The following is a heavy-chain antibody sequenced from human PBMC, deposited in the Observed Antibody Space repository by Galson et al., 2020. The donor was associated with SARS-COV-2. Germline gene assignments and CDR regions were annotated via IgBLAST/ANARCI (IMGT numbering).Heavy chain of an antibody. D-gene: IGHD3-22*01. Sequence: SCAASGFTFSSYAMHWVRQAPGKGLEWVAVISYDGSNKYYADSVKGRFTISRDNSKNTLYLQMNSLRAEDTAVYYCARDVIPGYYSSDAFDIWGQGTMVTVSS. J-gene: IGHJ3*02. CDR2: ISYDGSNK. V-gene: IGHV3-30*04. CDR1: GFTFSSYA. CDR3: ARDVIPGYYSSDAFDI.